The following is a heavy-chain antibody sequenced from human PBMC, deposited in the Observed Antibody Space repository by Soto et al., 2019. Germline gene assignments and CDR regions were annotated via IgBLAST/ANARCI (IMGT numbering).Heavy chain of an antibody. J-gene: IGHJ6*02. CDR2: INSNSGGT. CDR1: GYTFTDYY. V-gene: IGHV1-2*02. CDR3: ARDQSPSSGWPGMDV. D-gene: IGHD6-19*01. Sequence: ASVKVSWKASGYTFTDYYMHWVRQAPGQGLEWMGWINSNSGGTNYAQKFQGRVTMTRDTSISTAYMELNRLRSDDTAVYYCARDQSPSSGWPGMDVWGQGTTVTVSS.